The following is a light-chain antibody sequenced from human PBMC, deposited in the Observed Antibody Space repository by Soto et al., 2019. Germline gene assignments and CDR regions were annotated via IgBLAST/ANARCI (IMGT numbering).Light chain of an antibody. Sequence: IVLTQSPATLSLSPGERATLSCRASQSVGNYLAWYQQKPGQAPRLLIYDAANRATGIPARFSGSGSGTEFTLIISSLEPEDFAGYSCQHRKDWPPGATFGGGTKVEIK. J-gene: IGKJ4*01. CDR1: QSVGNY. CDR3: QHRKDWPPGAT. CDR2: DAA. V-gene: IGKV3-11*01.